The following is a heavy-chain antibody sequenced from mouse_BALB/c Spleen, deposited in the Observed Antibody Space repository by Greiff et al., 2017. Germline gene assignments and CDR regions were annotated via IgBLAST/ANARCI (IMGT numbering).Heavy chain of an antibody. V-gene: IGHV14-1*02. CDR2: IDPENGNT. J-gene: IGHJ3*01. Sequence: VQLQQSGAELVRPGALVKLSCKASGFNIHDYYMHWVKQRPEQGLAWIGWIDPENGNTIYDPKFQGKASIAADTSSNTAYLQLSSLASEDTAVYYCAEGNLTWFAYWGQGTLVTVSA. CDR1: GFNIHDYY. D-gene: IGHD2-1*01. CDR3: AEGNLTWFAY.